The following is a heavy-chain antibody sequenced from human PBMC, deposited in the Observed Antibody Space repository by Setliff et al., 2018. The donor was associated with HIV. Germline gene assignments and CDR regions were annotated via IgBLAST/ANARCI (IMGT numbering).Heavy chain of an antibody. CDR3: ARHSPSDY. J-gene: IGHJ4*02. CDR2: IYNSAST. Sequence: PSETLSLTCIVSGDSISTDYWTWIRQPPGKGLEWIGYIYNSASTSYNPSLKSRVTISVDTSKNQFSLKLSSVTAADTAVYYCARHSPSDYWGQGTLVTVSS. V-gene: IGHV4-59*08. CDR1: GDSISTDY.